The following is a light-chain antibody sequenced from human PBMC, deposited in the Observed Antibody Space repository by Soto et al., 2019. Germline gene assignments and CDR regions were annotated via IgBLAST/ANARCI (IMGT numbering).Light chain of an antibody. CDR2: AES. CDR1: QGISTW. CDR3: QPSNSFPLT. J-gene: IGKJ4*01. Sequence: DIQMTQSPSSVSASVGDRVTITCRASQGISTWLAWYQQKPGKAPQLLIYAESNLQSGVPARFSVSRSGTDFTLTISSLQPEDFATYYCQPSNSFPLTFGGGTKVGIK. V-gene: IGKV1D-12*01.